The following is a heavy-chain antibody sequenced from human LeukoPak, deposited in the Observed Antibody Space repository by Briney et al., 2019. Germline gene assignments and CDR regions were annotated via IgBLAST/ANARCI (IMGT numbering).Heavy chain of an antibody. CDR2: INPSGGST. CDR1: GYTFTGYY. Sequence: ASVKVSCKASGYTFTGYYMHWVRQAPGQGLEWMGIINPSGGSTSYAQKFQGRVTMTRDTSTSTVYMELSSLRSEDTAVYYCARESTDEYYFDYWGQGTLVTVSS. V-gene: IGHV1-46*01. CDR3: ARESTDEYYFDY. J-gene: IGHJ4*02.